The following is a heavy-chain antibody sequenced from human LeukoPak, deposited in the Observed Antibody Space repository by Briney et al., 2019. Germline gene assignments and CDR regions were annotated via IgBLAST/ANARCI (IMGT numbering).Heavy chain of an antibody. D-gene: IGHD5-12*01. Sequence: GGSLRLSCAASGFTFSTSWMSWVRQVPGKGLEWVANIKKDGSETYYVDSVKGRFTISRDNAKNSLYLQMNSLRAEDTAMHYCARGGYSGTTYYFDYWGQGTLVTVSS. V-gene: IGHV3-7*03. CDR2: IKKDGSET. CDR3: ARGGYSGTTYYFDY. J-gene: IGHJ4*02. CDR1: GFTFSTSW.